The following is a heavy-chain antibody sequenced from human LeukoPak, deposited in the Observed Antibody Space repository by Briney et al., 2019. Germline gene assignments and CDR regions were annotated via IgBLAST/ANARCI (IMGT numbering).Heavy chain of an antibody. Sequence: GGSLRLSCAASGFTVRTYSMNWVRQAPGKGLEWVSYISISSSSVYYADSVKGRFTISRDNAKNSLYLQMNSLRAEDTAMYYCARDGVSGDSKTLPFDYWGQGTLVTVSS. CDR2: ISISSSSV. D-gene: IGHD3-22*01. CDR1: GFTVRTYS. V-gene: IGHV3-48*04. J-gene: IGHJ4*02. CDR3: ARDGVSGDSKTLPFDY.